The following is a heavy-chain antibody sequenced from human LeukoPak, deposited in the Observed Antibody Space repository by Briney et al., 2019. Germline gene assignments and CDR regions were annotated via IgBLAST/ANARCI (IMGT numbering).Heavy chain of an antibody. Sequence: TLSLPCTVSGVPISSERHYWLWTRPPAGKGRVWIGHIYNSGSTTYNSSHKSRVIISLDTSKNHFSQRLSSVTAADTAVYYCARDREVGATGYYFDYWGQGTLVTVSS. V-gene: IGHV4-61*09. J-gene: IGHJ4*02. CDR2: IYNSGST. CDR3: ARDREVGATGYYFDY. CDR1: GVPISSERHY. D-gene: IGHD1-26*01.